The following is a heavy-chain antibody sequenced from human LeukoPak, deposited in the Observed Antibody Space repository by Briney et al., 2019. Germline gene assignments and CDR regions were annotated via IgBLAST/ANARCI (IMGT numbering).Heavy chain of an antibody. V-gene: IGHV3-30*18. J-gene: IGHJ4*02. D-gene: IGHD3-22*01. Sequence: GGSLRLSCAASGFTFSSYPMYWVRQAPGVGLEWVAVISSDGGGKYYADSVKGRFTISRDNSRNTLYLQMNSLRAEDTAVYYCAKGVRMTYYYDSSGCEFDYWGQGTLVTVSS. CDR1: GFTFSSYP. CDR2: ISSDGGGK. CDR3: AKGVRMTYYYDSSGCEFDY.